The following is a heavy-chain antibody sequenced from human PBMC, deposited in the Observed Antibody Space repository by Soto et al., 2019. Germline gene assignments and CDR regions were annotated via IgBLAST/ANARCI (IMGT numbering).Heavy chain of an antibody. J-gene: IGHJ4*02. CDR1: GGTFISYA. V-gene: IGHV1-69*13. Sequence: VKLSCEASGGTFISYAIIWVRQAPGQGLEWMGGIIPIFGTANYAQKFQGRVTITADESTSTAYMELSSLRSEDTAVYYCARDLNGPQPLDHWGQGTLVTVSS. CDR3: ARDLNGPQPLDH. D-gene: IGHD2-2*01. CDR2: IIPIFGTA.